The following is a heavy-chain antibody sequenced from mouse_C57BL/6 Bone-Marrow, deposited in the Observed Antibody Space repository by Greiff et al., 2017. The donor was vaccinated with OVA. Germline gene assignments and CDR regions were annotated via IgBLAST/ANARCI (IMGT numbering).Heavy chain of an antibody. V-gene: IGHV1-64*01. CDR2: IHPNSGST. CDR1: GYTFTSYW. J-gene: IGHJ2*01. Sequence: VQLQQSGAELVKPGASVKLSCKASGYTFTSYWMHWVKQRPGQGLEWIGMIHPNSGSTNYNEKFKSKATLTVDKSSSTAYMQLSSLTSEDSAVYYCARWLLLPYYFDYWGQGTTLTVSS. CDR3: ARWLLLPYYFDY. D-gene: IGHD2-3*01.